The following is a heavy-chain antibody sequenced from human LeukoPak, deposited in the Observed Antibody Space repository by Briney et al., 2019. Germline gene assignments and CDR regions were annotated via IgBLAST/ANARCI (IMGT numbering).Heavy chain of an antibody. D-gene: IGHD3-22*01. CDR3: ARAGDSSGYYLYYFDY. Sequence: ASETLSLTCTVSGGSISSSSYYWGWIRQPPGKGLEWIGSIYYSGSTYYNPSLKSRVTISVDTSKNQFSLKLSSVTAADTAVYYCARAGDSSGYYLYYFDYWGQGTLVTVSS. CDR2: IYYSGST. CDR1: GGSISSSSYY. J-gene: IGHJ4*02. V-gene: IGHV4-39*07.